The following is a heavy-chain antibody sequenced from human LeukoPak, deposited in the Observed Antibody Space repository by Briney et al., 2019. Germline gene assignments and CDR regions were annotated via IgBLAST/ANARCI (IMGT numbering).Heavy chain of an antibody. CDR2: ISGSGGST. Sequence: PGGSLRLSCATSGFTFSSYAMSWVRQAPGKGLEWVSAISGSGGSTYYADSVKGRFTISRDNSKNTLYLQMSSLRAEDTAVYYCATNIHGTQFDPWGQGTLVTVSS. J-gene: IGHJ5*02. CDR1: GFTFSSYA. CDR3: ATNIHGTQFDP. D-gene: IGHD1-14*01. V-gene: IGHV3-23*01.